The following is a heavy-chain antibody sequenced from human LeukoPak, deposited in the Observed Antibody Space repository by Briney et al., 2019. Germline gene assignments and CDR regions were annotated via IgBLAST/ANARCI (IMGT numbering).Heavy chain of an antibody. V-gene: IGHV1-69*04. CDR2: IIPIFGIA. D-gene: IGHD4-17*01. CDR1: GGTFSSYA. CDR3: ARLHSDYGDYWAGSGYYYYGMDV. J-gene: IGHJ6*02. Sequence: SVKVSCKASGGTFSSYAISWVRQAPGRGLEWMGRIIPIFGIANYAQKFQGRVTITADKSTSTAYMELSSLRSEDTAVYYCARLHSDYGDYWAGSGYYYYGMDVWGQGTTVTVSS.